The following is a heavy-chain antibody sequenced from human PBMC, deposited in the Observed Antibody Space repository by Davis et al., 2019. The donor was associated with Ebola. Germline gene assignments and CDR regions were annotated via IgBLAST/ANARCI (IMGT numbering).Heavy chain of an antibody. Sequence: GESLKISCAASGFTVSSNYMSWVRQAPGKGLEWVSTISGSGGNTYYADSVKGRFTISRDNSKNTLYLQMNSLRAEDTAVYYCAKAASGMMYYFDYWGQGALVTVSS. D-gene: IGHD3-10*01. CDR2: ISGSGGNT. CDR3: AKAASGMMYYFDY. J-gene: IGHJ4*02. V-gene: IGHV3-23*01. CDR1: GFTVSSNY.